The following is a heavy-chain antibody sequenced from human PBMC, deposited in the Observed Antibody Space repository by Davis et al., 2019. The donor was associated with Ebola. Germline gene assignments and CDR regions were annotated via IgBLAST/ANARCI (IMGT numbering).Heavy chain of an antibody. CDR1: GFTVRSNY. Sequence: PGGSLRLSCAVSGFTVRSNYMTWVRQAPGKGLEWVSSFFSGGFTYYADSVKGRFTISRDNSKNTLYLQMNSLRAGDTAVYYCARDRYRYGYEFYYYMDVWGNGTTVTVSS. V-gene: IGHV3-66*02. D-gene: IGHD5-18*01. J-gene: IGHJ6*03. CDR2: FFSGGFT. CDR3: ARDRYRYGYEFYYYMDV.